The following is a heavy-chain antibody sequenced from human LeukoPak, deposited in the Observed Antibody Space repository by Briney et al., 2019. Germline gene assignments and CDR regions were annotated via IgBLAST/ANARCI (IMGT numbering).Heavy chain of an antibody. Sequence: ASVKVSCKASGYTFTSYGISWVRQAPGQGLEWMEWISAYNGNTNYAQKLQGRVTMTTDTSTSTAYMELRSLRSDDTAVYYCARELYSSSWRYYYYYGMDVWGQGTTVTVSS. CDR2: ISAYNGNT. J-gene: IGHJ6*02. D-gene: IGHD6-13*01. CDR1: GYTFTSYG. V-gene: IGHV1-18*01. CDR3: ARELYSSSWRYYYYYGMDV.